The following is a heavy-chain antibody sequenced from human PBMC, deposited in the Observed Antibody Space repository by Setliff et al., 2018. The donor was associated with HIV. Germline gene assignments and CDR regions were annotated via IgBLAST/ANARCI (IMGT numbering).Heavy chain of an antibody. J-gene: IGHJ6*03. V-gene: IGHV1-18*01. D-gene: IGHD6-13*01. CDR2: ISASSVNT. CDR1: GYSFVNYH. CDR3: ARVPVSSYYHYMDV. Sequence: GASVKVSCKASGYSFVNYHIIWVRQAPGQGLEWVGSISASSVNTNFTQGRVTMTTDTSTRTAYMELRSLRSDDTAVYYCARVPVSSYYHYMDVWGKGTTVT.